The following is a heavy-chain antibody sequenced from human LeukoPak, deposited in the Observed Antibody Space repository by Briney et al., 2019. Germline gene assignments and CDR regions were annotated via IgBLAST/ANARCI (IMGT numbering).Heavy chain of an antibody. J-gene: IGHJ4*02. CDR1: GGSLSSSSYY. D-gene: IGHD1-14*01. V-gene: IGHV4-39*01. Sequence: SQTLSPTCTVSGGSLSSSSYYWGWIREPPRKGLEGIGGIYYSGSTYYNPSLKSRVTISVDTSKNKFSLKLSSVTAADTAVYYCARRNRGREDYFDYWGQGTLVTVSS. CDR3: ARRNRGREDYFDY. CDR2: IYYSGST.